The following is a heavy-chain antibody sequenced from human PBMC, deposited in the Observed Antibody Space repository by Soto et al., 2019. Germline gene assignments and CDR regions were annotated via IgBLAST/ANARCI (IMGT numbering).Heavy chain of an antibody. Sequence: PGGSLRLSCAASGFTFSSYSMNWVRQAPGKGLEWVSSISSSSSYIYYADSVKGRFTISRDNAKNSLYLQMNSLRAEDTAVYYCARSIGFATIPYYFDYWGQGTLVTVSS. D-gene: IGHD2-21*01. CDR3: ARSIGFATIPYYFDY. V-gene: IGHV3-21*01. CDR2: ISSSSSYI. CDR1: GFTFSSYS. J-gene: IGHJ4*02.